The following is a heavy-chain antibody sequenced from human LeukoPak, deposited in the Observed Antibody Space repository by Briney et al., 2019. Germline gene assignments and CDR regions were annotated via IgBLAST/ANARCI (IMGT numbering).Heavy chain of an antibody. CDR1: GYTFSSYD. V-gene: IGHV1-8*03. CDR2: MNPNSGNT. CDR3: ARESGSSLYYFDS. J-gene: IGHJ4*02. D-gene: IGHD6-13*01. Sequence: ASVKVSCKASGYTFSSYDVNWVRQATGQGLEWMGWMNPNSGNTGYAQKFQGRVTITADESTSTAYMVLSSLRPEDTAVYYCARESGSSLYYFDSWGQGTLVTVSS.